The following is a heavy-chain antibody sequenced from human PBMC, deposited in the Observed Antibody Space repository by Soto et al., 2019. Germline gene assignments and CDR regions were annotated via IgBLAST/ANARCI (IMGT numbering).Heavy chain of an antibody. CDR2: IWYDGSNK. J-gene: IGHJ3*02. Sequence: GGSLRLSCAASGFTFSSYGMHWVRQAPGKGLEWVAVIWYDGSNKYYADSVKGRFTISRDNSKNTLYLQMNSLRAEDTAVYYCAREGAGGSYRDAFDIWGQGTMVTVSS. V-gene: IGHV3-33*01. D-gene: IGHD1-26*01. CDR3: AREGAGGSYRDAFDI. CDR1: GFTFSSYG.